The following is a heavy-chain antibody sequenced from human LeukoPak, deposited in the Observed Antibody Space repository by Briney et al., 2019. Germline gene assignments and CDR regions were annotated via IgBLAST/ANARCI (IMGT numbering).Heavy chain of an antibody. CDR1: GVSISSGGYY. Sequence: SETLSLTCTVSGVSISSGGYYWSWIRQPPGKGLEWIGYIYHSGSTYYNLSLKSRVTISVDRSKNQFSLKLSSVTAADTAVYYCARLVVAAIEGGYYFDYWGQGTLVTVSS. D-gene: IGHD2-15*01. CDR3: ARLVVAAIEGGYYFDY. V-gene: IGHV4-30-2*01. CDR2: IYHSGST. J-gene: IGHJ4*02.